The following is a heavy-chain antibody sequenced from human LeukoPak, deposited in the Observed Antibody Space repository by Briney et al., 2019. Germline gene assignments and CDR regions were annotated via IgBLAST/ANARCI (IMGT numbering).Heavy chain of an antibody. J-gene: IGHJ4*02. V-gene: IGHV4-61*02. Sequence: ASETLSLTCTVSGGSISSGSYYWSWIRQPPGKGLEWIGRIYTSGSTNYNPSLKSRVTISVDTSKNQFSLKLSSVTAADTAVYYCARVTAVAGFYYFDYRGQGTLVTVSS. D-gene: IGHD6-19*01. CDR1: GGSISSGSYY. CDR2: IYTSGST. CDR3: ARVTAVAGFYYFDY.